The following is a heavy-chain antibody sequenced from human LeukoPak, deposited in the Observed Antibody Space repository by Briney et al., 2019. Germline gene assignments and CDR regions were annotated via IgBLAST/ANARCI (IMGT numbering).Heavy chain of an antibody. CDR2: IYYSGST. CDR1: GGSVSSGSYY. V-gene: IGHV4-61*01. CDR3: ARELSPYYFDY. Sequence: SETLSLTCTASGGSVSSGSYYWSWIRQPPGKGLEWIGYIYYSGSTNYNPSLKSRVTISVDTSKNQFSLKLSSVTAADTAVYYCARELSPYYFDYWGQGTLVTVSS. J-gene: IGHJ4*02.